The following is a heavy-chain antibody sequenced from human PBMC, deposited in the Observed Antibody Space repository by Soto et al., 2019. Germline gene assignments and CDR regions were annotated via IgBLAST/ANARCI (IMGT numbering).Heavy chain of an antibody. CDR1: GGSISSYY. J-gene: IGHJ6*02. V-gene: IGHV4-4*07. CDR3: ARDLGIAVAGTRYYYYGMDV. CDR2: IYTSGST. D-gene: IGHD6-19*01. Sequence: LSLTCTVSGGSISSYYWSWIRQPAGKGLEWIGRIYTSGSTNYNPSLKSRVTTSVDTSKNQFSLKLSSVTAADTAVYYCARDLGIAVAGTRYYYYGMDVWGQGTTVTVSS.